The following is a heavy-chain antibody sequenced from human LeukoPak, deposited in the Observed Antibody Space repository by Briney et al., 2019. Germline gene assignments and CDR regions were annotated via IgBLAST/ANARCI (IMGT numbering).Heavy chain of an antibody. D-gene: IGHD3-16*01. Sequence: ASVKVSCKASGYTFINYDINWVRQAPGQGLEWIGWLNPNSGNRGFARKFQDRVTLTRDTSISTAYMDLYSLTSEDTAVYYCARGNMIRFVGVSWGQGSLVTVSS. CDR1: GYTFINYD. J-gene: IGHJ5*02. V-gene: IGHV1-8*01. CDR3: ARGNMIRFVGVS. CDR2: LNPNSGNR.